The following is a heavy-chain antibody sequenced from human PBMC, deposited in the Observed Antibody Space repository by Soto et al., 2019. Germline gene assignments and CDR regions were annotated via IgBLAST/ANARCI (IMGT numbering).Heavy chain of an antibody. CDR2: IWYDGSNK. V-gene: IGHV3-33*01. Sequence: QVQLVESGGGVVQPGRSLRLSCAASGFTFSSYGMHWVRQAPGKGLEWVAVIWYDGSNKYYADSVKGRFTISRDNSKNTLYLQMNSLRAEDTAVYYCAIEEGSGAGYFDYWGQGTLVTVSS. CDR3: AIEEGSGAGYFDY. J-gene: IGHJ4*02. D-gene: IGHD3-10*01. CDR1: GFTFSSYG.